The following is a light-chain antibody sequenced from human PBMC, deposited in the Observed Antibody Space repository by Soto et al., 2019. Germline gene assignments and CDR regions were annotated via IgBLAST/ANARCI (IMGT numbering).Light chain of an antibody. CDR3: QQANSFPLT. CDR2: AAS. V-gene: IGKV1-12*01. CDR1: QGITYW. Sequence: DLQMTQSPSSMSASLGDRVTITCRASQGITYWLAWYQQRPGRAPKCLIYAASILESGVPSRFTGSGSGTKFTLTINDLQPEDFATYFCQQANSFPLTFGQGTRLDLK. J-gene: IGKJ5*01.